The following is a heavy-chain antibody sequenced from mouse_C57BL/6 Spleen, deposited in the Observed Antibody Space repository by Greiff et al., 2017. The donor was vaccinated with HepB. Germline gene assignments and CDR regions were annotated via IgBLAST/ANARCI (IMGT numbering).Heavy chain of an antibody. J-gene: IGHJ2*01. Sequence: EVQLVESGGGLVKPGGSLKLSCAASGFTFSDYGMHWVRQAPEKGLEWVAYISSGSSTIYYADTVKGRFTISRDNAKNTLFLHMTSLRSEDTAMYYCARGGDGYYPFDYWGQGPTLTVSS. CDR3: ARGGDGYYPFDY. CDR2: ISSGSSTI. CDR1: GFTFSDYG. V-gene: IGHV5-17*01. D-gene: IGHD2-3*01.